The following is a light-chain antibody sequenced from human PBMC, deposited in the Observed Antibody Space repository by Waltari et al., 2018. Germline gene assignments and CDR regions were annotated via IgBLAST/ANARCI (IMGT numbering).Light chain of an antibody. CDR2: EES. CDR1: QSISSW. J-gene: IGKJ1*01. CDR3: QHYKNYPRT. Sequence: DIQMTQSPSTLSAAVGDRVTITCRASQSISSWLAWYQQKPGDAPKLLIYEESNLQSWVPSTFSGSGSGTEFTLTISSLQPDDFATYFCQHYKNYPRTFGQGTKVEIK. V-gene: IGKV1-5*03.